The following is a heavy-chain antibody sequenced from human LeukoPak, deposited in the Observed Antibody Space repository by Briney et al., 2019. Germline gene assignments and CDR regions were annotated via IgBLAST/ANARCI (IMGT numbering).Heavy chain of an antibody. D-gene: IGHD3-10*01. V-gene: IGHV3-30*03. CDR1: GFPFSSYG. Sequence: GGSLRLSCAASGFPFSSYGMHWVRQAPGKGLGWVAVLSYDGSNEYYADSVKGRFTISRDNSKNTLYLQMTSLRAEDTAVYYCAGSWFYRDYFEYWGQGTLVTVSS. CDR2: LSYDGSNE. J-gene: IGHJ4*02. CDR3: AGSWFYRDYFEY.